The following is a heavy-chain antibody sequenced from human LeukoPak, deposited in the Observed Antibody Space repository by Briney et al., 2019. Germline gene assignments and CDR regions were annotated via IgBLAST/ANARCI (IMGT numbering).Heavy chain of an antibody. CDR1: GFTFSSYW. D-gene: IGHD3-22*01. CDR2: INTDGSST. CDR3: ASDKYYFESSGRSAANAFDI. Sequence: GGSLRLSCVASGFTFSSYWMHWVRQAPGEGLVWVSRINTDGSSTIYADAVKGRFTISRDNAKNTLYLQMNSLRAEDTAVYYCASDKYYFESSGRSAANAFDIWGQGTMVTVSS. J-gene: IGHJ3*02. V-gene: IGHV3-74*01.